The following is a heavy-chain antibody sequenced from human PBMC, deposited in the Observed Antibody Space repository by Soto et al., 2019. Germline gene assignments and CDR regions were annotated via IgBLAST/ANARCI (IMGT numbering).Heavy chain of an antibody. V-gene: IGHV1-18*04. CDR1: GYTFTSYG. D-gene: IGHD2-2*01. J-gene: IGHJ6*02. CDR2: ISAYNGNT. CDR3: ARRPHEYCSSTSCNYGMDV. Sequence: QVQLVQSGAEVKKPGASVKVSCKASGYTFTSYGISWVRQAPGQGLECMGWISAYNGNTNYAQRLQGRVTMTTDTSTSTAYMELRRLRSDDTAVYYCARRPHEYCSSTSCNYGMDVWGQGTTVTVSS.